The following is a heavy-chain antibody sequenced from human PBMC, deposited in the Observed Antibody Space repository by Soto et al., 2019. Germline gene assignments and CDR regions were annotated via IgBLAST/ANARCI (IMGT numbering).Heavy chain of an antibody. Sequence: AASVKVSCKASGYTFTSYYMHWVRQAPGQGLGWMGIINPSGGSTSYAQKFQGRVTMTRDTSTSTVCMELSSLRSEDTAVYYCATGPDGVPFDYWGQGTLVTVSS. CDR2: INPSGGST. D-gene: IGHD4-17*01. CDR1: GYTFTSYY. J-gene: IGHJ4*02. V-gene: IGHV1-46*03. CDR3: ATGPDGVPFDY.